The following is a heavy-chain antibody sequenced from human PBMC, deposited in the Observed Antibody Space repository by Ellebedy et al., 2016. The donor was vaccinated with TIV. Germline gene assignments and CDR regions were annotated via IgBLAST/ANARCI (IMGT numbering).Heavy chain of an antibody. Sequence: GESLKISXAASGFTFSSYSMNRVRQAPGKGLEWVSAISGSGGSTYYADSVKGRFTISRDNSKNTLYLQMNSLRAEDTAVYYCAKSGALHDSGDYWGQGTLVTVSS. CDR3: AKSGALHDSGDY. V-gene: IGHV3-23*01. CDR1: GFTFSSYS. D-gene: IGHD3-10*01. J-gene: IGHJ4*02. CDR2: ISGSGGST.